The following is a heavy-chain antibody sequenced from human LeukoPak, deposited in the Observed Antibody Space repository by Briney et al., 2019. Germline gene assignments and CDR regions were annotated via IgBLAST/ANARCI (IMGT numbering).Heavy chain of an antibody. CDR2: IFYSGST. D-gene: IGHD2-2*01. CDR3: ARARTGYCSSTSCSHYFDY. CDR1: GGSISTSNYY. J-gene: IGHJ4*02. Sequence: SETLSLTCTVSGGSISTSNYYWGWIRQPPGKGLEWIGNIFYSGSTYYSPSLKSRVTISLDTSKNQFSLKLSSVTAADTAVYYCARARTGYCSSTSCSHYFDYWGQGTLVTVSS. V-gene: IGHV4-39*07.